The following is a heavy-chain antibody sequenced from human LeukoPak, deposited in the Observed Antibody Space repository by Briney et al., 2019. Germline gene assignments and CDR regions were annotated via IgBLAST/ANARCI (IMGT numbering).Heavy chain of an antibody. D-gene: IGHD2-15*01. CDR2: TYYSGST. V-gene: IGHV4-59*01. CDR3: AGVVVAAYHREYYFDY. CDR1: GGSISSYY. Sequence: SETLSLTCTVSGGSISSYYWSWIRQPPGKGLEWIGYTYYSGSTNYNPSLKSRVTISVDTSKNQFSLKLSSVTAADTAVYYCAGVVVAAYHREYYFDYWGQGTLVTVSS. J-gene: IGHJ4*02.